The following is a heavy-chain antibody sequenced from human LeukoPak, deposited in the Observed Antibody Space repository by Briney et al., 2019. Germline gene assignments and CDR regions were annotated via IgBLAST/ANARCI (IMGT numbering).Heavy chain of an antibody. D-gene: IGHD3-22*01. CDR2: IYHSGST. J-gene: IGHJ6*02. Sequence: SETLSLTCTVSGYSISSGYYWGWIRQPPGKGLEWIGSIYHSGSTYYNPSLKSRVTISVDTSKNQFSLKLSSVTAADTAVYYCARQYDSSGYGMGAQFYYYYYGIDVWGQGTTVTVSS. V-gene: IGHV4-38-2*02. CDR1: GYSISSGYY. CDR3: ARQYDSSGYGMGAQFYYYYYGIDV.